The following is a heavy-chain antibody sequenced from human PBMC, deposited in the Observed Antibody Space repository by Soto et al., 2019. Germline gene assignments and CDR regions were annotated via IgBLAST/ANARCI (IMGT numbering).Heavy chain of an antibody. CDR3: AKDYMIVVVQYYFDY. J-gene: IGHJ4*01. CDR2: ISYDGSNK. CDR1: GFTFSSYG. Sequence: GGSLRLSCAASGFTFSSYGMHWVRQAPGKGLEWVAVISYDGSNKYYADSVKGRFTISRDNSKNTLYLQMNSLRAEDTAVYYCAKDYMIVVVQYYFDYW. D-gene: IGHD3-22*01. V-gene: IGHV3-30*18.